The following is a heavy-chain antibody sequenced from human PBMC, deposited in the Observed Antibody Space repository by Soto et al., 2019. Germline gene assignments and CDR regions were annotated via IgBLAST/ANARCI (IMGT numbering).Heavy chain of an antibody. Sequence: ASVKVSCKASGYTFTSYGISWVRQAPGQGLEWMGWISAYNGNTNYAQKLQGRVTMTTDTSTSTAYMELRSLRSDDTAVYYCARDSKITIFGVVTRDFDYWGQGTLVTVS. V-gene: IGHV1-18*04. CDR3: ARDSKITIFGVVTRDFDY. CDR1: GYTFTSYG. D-gene: IGHD3-3*01. CDR2: ISAYNGNT. J-gene: IGHJ4*02.